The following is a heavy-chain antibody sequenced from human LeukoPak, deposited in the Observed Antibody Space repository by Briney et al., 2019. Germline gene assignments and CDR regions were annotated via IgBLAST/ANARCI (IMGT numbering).Heavy chain of an antibody. D-gene: IGHD5-24*01. CDR2: VSSHGNDG. Sequence: GGSLRLSCVVSGISLSNYAMTWVRQAPGKGLEWVAVVSSHGNDGYYADSVKGRFTISRDNSKNTLYLQIDSLRAEDTAIYYCTRDAYNFNDFDYWGQGTLVTVSS. J-gene: IGHJ4*02. V-gene: IGHV3-30*01. CDR3: TRDAYNFNDFDY. CDR1: GISLSNYA.